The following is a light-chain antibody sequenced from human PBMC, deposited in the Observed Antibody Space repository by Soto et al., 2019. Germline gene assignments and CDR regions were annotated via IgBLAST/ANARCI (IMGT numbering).Light chain of an antibody. V-gene: IGKV3-20*01. CDR3: QQYGTSPLT. CDR1: QTVSSS. CDR2: GAS. J-gene: IGKJ4*01. Sequence: EIVLTQSPGTLSLSPGERATLSCRASQTVSSSLAWYQQKPGQAPRLLISGASSRAADIPDRFSGSGSGTDFTLTINRLEPEDFAIYYCQQYGTSPLTFGGGTKVDIK.